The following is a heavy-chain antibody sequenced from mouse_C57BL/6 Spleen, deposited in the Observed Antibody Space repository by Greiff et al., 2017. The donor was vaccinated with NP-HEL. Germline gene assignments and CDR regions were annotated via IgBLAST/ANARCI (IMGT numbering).Heavy chain of an antibody. D-gene: IGHD1-1*01. J-gene: IGHJ4*01. CDR1: GFSLTSYC. CDR3: AKLHYYGSSYVGYYAMDY. Sequence: VKLVESGPGLVAPSQSLSITCTVSGFSLTSYCVSWVRQPPGKGLEWLGVIWGDGSTTYHSAFISRLSISKDNSKSQVCLKLNSMQTDDTATYYCAKLHYYGSSYVGYYAMDYWGQGTSVTVSS. V-gene: IGHV2-3*01. CDR2: IWGDGST.